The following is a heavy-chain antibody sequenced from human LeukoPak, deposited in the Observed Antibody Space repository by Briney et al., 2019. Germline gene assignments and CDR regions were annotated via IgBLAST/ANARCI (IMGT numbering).Heavy chain of an antibody. CDR1: GFTFSNAW. CDR2: IKSKTDGGTT. D-gene: IGHD2-2*01. J-gene: IGHJ4*02. V-gene: IGHV3-15*01. CDR3: TTHPYCSSTSCYFD. Sequence: PGGSLRLSCAVSGFTFSNAWMSWVRQAPGRGLEWVGRIKSKTDGGTTDYAAPVKGRFFISRDDSKDTVSLQMNSLKTEDTAAYYCTTHPYCSSTSCYFDWGQGTLVTVSS.